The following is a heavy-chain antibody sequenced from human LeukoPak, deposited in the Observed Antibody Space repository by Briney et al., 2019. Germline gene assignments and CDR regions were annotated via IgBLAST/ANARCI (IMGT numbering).Heavy chain of an antibody. J-gene: IGHJ3*02. V-gene: IGHV4-59*01. Sequence: SETLSLTCTVSGGSISSYYLSWIRQPPGKGLEWIGYIYNSGSTNYNPSLKSRLTILVGTSKTQFSLKLSSVTAADTAVYYCARGYYDILTGYSESAFDIWGQGTKVTVSS. CDR3: ARGYYDILTGYSESAFDI. CDR2: IYNSGST. D-gene: IGHD3-9*01. CDR1: GGSISSYY.